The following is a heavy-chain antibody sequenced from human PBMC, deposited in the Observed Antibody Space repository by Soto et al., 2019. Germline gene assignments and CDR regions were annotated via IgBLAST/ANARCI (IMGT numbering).Heavy chain of an antibody. CDR3: ARGTYGGWFDP. CDR1: GGSISSSSYY. Sequence: SETLSLTCTVSGGSISSSSYYWGWIRQPPGKGLEWIGSIYYSGSTYYNPSLKSRVTISVDTSKNQFSLKLSSVTAADTAVYYCARGTYGGWFDPWGQGTLVTVSS. J-gene: IGHJ5*02. V-gene: IGHV4-39*01. CDR2: IYYSGST. D-gene: IGHD4-17*01.